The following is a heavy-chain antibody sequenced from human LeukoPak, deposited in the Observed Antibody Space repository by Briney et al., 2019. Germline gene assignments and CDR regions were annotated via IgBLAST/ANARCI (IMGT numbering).Heavy chain of an antibody. J-gene: IGHJ4*02. CDR1: GFTFTSSA. V-gene: IGHV1-58*01. CDR3: AGLLSMGYFYY. D-gene: IGHD2/OR15-2a*01. Sequence: SVMVSFKASGFTFTSSAVQWVRQARGQRLEWIGWIVVGSGNTNYPQKFQERVTITRDMSTSTAYMELSSLRSEDAAVFFCAGLLSMGYFYYWGQGTLVTVSS. CDR2: IVVGSGNT.